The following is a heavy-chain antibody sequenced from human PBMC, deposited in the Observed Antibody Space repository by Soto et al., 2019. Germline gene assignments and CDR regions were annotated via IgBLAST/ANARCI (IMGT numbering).Heavy chain of an antibody. CDR3: AKSLYYYDSSPLDH. D-gene: IGHD3-22*01. Sequence: GGSLRLSCAAAGFDFEDYAMHWVRQVPGKGLEWVSLTNSDGTDSYYADSVKGRFTISRDNAKTTLYLQMDRLRPEDTALYFCAKSLYYYDSSPLDHWGQGTLVTVSS. J-gene: IGHJ4*02. CDR1: GFDFEDYA. CDR2: TNSDGTDS. V-gene: IGHV3-43D*04.